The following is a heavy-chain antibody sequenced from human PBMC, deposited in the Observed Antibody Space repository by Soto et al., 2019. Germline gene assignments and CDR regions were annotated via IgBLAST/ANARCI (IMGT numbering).Heavy chain of an antibody. D-gene: IGHD2-21*02. CDR3: ARDGTHCGGDCYEYNWFDP. CDR2: ISAYNGNT. V-gene: IGHV1-18*01. Sequence: ASVKVSCKASGYTFTSYGTSWVRQAPGQGLEWMGWISAYNGNTNYAQKLQGRVTMTTDTSTSTAYMELRSLRSDDTAVYYCARDGTHCGGDCYEYNWFDPWGQGTLVTVSS. J-gene: IGHJ5*02. CDR1: GYTFTSYG.